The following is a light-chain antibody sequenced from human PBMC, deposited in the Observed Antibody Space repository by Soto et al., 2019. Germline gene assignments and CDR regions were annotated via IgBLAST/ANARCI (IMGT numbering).Light chain of an antibody. J-gene: IGKJ4*01. CDR3: HQHSDWPLT. CDR2: EVS. Sequence: EIVLTQSPATLSLPPGERATLSCRASQSDGNSLAWYQQKPGQAPGLLIHEVSTRATGIPARFSGSGSGTDFTLTISSLEPEDFAVYYCHQHSDWPLTFGAGTRVEIK. CDR1: QSDGNS. V-gene: IGKV3-11*01.